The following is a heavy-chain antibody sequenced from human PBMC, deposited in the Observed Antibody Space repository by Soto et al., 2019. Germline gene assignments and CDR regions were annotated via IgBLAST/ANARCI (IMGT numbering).Heavy chain of an antibody. J-gene: IGHJ5*02. V-gene: IGHV4-38-2*02. CDR2: IYHSGST. Sequence: NPSETLSLTCAVSGYSISSGYYWGWIRQPPGKGLEWIGSIYHSGSTYYNPSLKSRVTISVDTSKNQFSLKLSSVTAADTAVYYCARDSVGFSDRRGWFDPWGKGPLVTVSS. CDR1: GYSISSGYY. CDR3: ARDSVGFSDRRGWFDP.